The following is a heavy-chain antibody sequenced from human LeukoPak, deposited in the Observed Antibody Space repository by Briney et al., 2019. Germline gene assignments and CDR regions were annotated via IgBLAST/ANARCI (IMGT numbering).Heavy chain of an antibody. CDR2: IRYDGSNK. J-gene: IGHJ4*02. D-gene: IGHD6-13*01. CDR1: GFTFSGYG. V-gene: IGHV3-30*02. Sequence: PGGSLRLSCAASGFTFSGYGMHWVRQAPGKGLEWVAFIRYDGSNKEYADSVKGRFTISRDNAKNSLYLQMNSLRAEDTAVYYCARDLSVAAAVHFDYWGQGTLVTVSS. CDR3: ARDLSVAAAVHFDY.